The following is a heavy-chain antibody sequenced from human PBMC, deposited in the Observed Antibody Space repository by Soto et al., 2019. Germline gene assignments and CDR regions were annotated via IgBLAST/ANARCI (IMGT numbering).Heavy chain of an antibody. Sequence: QVQLVESGGGVVQPGRSLRLSCAASGFTFSSYAMHWVRQAPGKGLEWVAVISYDGSNKYYADSVKGRFTISRDNSKNTLYLQMNSLRAEDTAVYYCARDPNIDYYDSSGYYPYYYYYGMDVWGQGTTVTVSS. V-gene: IGHV3-30-3*01. CDR2: ISYDGSNK. D-gene: IGHD3-22*01. CDR1: GFTFSSYA. CDR3: ARDPNIDYYDSSGYYPYYYYYGMDV. J-gene: IGHJ6*02.